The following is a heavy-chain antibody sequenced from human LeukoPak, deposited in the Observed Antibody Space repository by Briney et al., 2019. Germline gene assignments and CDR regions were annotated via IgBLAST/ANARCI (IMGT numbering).Heavy chain of an antibody. CDR2: INSDGSST. CDR1: GFTLSSYW. Sequence: GGSLRLSCAASGFTLSSYWMHWVRQAPGKGLVWVSRINSDGSSTSYADSVKGRFTISRDNAKNTLYLQMNSLRAEDTAVYYCARGMGATGFDYWGQGTLVTVSS. V-gene: IGHV3-74*01. CDR3: ARGMGATGFDY. J-gene: IGHJ4*02. D-gene: IGHD1-26*01.